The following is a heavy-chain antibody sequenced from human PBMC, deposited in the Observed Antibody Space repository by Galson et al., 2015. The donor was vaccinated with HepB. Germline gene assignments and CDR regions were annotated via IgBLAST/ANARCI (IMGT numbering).Heavy chain of an antibody. V-gene: IGHV5-10-1*01. CDR2: IDPIDSYI. J-gene: IGHJ3*01. D-gene: IGHD3-9*01. Sequence: QSGAEVKKPGQSLRISCKTSGFSLRSYWINWVSQKPGKGLEWMGRIDPIDSYINYSPSFQGHVSISVDKSINTAYLQWTSLKASDTAIYYCTRRRTNYDVLIGPNAFDLWGQGTMVTVSS. CDR3: TRRRTNYDVLIGPNAFDL. CDR1: GFSLRSYW.